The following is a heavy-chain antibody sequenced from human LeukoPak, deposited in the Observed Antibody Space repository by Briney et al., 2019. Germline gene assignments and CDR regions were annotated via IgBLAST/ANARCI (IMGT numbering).Heavy chain of an antibody. CDR2: ISSSGSSI. Sequence: WGSPSLSCAVSGFTFSSFEMNWVRQAPGKGLEWVSYISSSGSSIYYADSVKGRFTISRDNAKNSLYLQMNSLGAGDTAVYYCARACGASCYAVDYYYYGMDVWGQGTTLTVPS. CDR1: GFTFSSFE. J-gene: IGHJ6*02. V-gene: IGHV3-48*03. CDR3: ARACGASCYAVDYYYYGMDV. D-gene: IGHD2-15*01.